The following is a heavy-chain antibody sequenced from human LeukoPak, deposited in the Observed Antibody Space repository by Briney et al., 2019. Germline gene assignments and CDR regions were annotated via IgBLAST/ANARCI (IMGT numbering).Heavy chain of an antibody. CDR2: ISSRGGSI. J-gene: IGHJ2*01. Sequence: GGSLRLSCAASGFTLTNYEMNWVRQAPGMGLEWVSYISSRGGSIYYADSVKGRFTISRDDAKNSLYLQMSSLRAEDTAIYYCVRGYRFGYDYWGRGTLVTVSS. CDR1: GFTLTNYE. D-gene: IGHD5-18*01. CDR3: VRGYRFGYDY. V-gene: IGHV3-48*03.